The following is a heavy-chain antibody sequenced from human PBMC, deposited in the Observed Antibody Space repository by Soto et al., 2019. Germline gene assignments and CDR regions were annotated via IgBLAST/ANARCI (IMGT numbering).Heavy chain of an antibody. Sequence: GGSLRLSCAASGFTFSSYAMSWVRQAPGKGLEWVSAISGSGGSTYYADSVKGRFTISRDNSKNTLYLQMNSLRAEDTAVYYCARDKRDLRFLEWSYYFDYWGQGTLVTVSS. CDR1: GFTFSSYA. J-gene: IGHJ4*02. CDR3: ARDKRDLRFLEWSYYFDY. D-gene: IGHD3-3*01. V-gene: IGHV3-23*01. CDR2: ISGSGGST.